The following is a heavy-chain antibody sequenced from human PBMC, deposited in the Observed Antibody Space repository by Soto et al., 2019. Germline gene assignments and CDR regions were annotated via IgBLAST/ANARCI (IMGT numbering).Heavy chain of an antibody. CDR3: ARDGRLMLRGFSFYNGMDV. J-gene: IGHJ6*02. Sequence: HVQLQESGPGLVKPSETLSLTCTVSGGSIIGYYWNWIRQPPGRGLEWIGYIYYNGNTNYNPSLKSRVTMSVDRSKNQFSLKLTSVTAADTAVYFCARDGRLMLRGFSFYNGMDVWGQGTTVAVSS. D-gene: IGHD3-10*01. CDR2: IYYNGNT. CDR1: GGSIIGYY. V-gene: IGHV4-59*01.